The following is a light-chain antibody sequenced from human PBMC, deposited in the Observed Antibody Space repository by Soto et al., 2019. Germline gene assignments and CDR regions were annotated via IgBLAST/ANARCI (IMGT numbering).Light chain of an antibody. Sequence: QSVLTQPRSVSGSPGQSVTLSCTGTSSDVGGYHYVSWYQHHPGKAPKIIIYDVNKRPSGVPDRFSGSKSGNTASLTISGLQTEDEADYYCCSYAGSYTLVFGGGTKLTFL. CDR1: SSDVGGYHY. J-gene: IGLJ2*01. CDR3: CSYAGSYTLV. V-gene: IGLV2-11*01. CDR2: DVN.